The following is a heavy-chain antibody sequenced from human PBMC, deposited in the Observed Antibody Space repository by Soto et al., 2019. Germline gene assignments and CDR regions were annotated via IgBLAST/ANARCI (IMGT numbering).Heavy chain of an antibody. Sequence: EVQLVESGGGLVQPGRSLRLSCAASGFTFDDYAMHWVRQAPGKGLEWVSGSSWNSGSIGYADSVKGRFTISRDNAKNSLYLQMNSLRAEDTALYYCAKAGGRSSQDWGHGTLVNVSS. CDR3: AKAGGRSSQD. J-gene: IGHJ4*01. CDR1: GFTFDDYA. D-gene: IGHD3-16*01. V-gene: IGHV3-9*01. CDR2: SSWNSGSI.